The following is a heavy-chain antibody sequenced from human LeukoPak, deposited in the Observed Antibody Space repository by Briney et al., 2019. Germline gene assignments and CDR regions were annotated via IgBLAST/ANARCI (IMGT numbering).Heavy chain of an antibody. V-gene: IGHV3-7*01. CDR1: GFTFSRSW. D-gene: IGHD3-10*01. J-gene: IGHJ4*02. Sequence: GGSLRLSCAASGFTFSRSWMGWVRQTPGKGLEWVANIKTDGSSIYYLAPVRGRFTISRDNSKDSLYLQMNSLRAEDTAVYYCARHGDFCFDYWGQGILVTVSS. CDR3: ARHGDFCFDY. CDR2: IKTDGSSI.